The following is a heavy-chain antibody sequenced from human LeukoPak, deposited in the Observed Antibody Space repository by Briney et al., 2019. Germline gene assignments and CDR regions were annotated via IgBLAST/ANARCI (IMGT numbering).Heavy chain of an antibody. D-gene: IGHD6-19*01. J-gene: IGHJ4*02. Sequence: SETLSLTCTVSGGSISSYYWSWIRQPPGKGLEWIGYIYYSGSTNYSPSLKSRVTISVDTSKNQFSLKLSSVTAADTAVYYCARDTHYSSGWGFDYWGQGTLVTVSS. CDR3: ARDTHYSSGWGFDY. CDR1: GGSISSYY. CDR2: IYYSGST. V-gene: IGHV4-59*01.